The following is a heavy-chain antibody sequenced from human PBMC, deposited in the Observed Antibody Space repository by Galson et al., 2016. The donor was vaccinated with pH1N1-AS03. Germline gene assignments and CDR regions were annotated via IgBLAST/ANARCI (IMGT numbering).Heavy chain of an antibody. CDR2: ISSSSSYI. J-gene: IGHJ2*01. Sequence: SLRLSCAASGFTFRTYGMNWVRQAPGKGLEWVSSISSSSSYIYYADSVKGRFTISRDNARNSLYLQMNSMRAEDTAVYYFARPLRGVYYESSGYYYWYYDLWGRGTLVTVSS. CDR3: ARPLRGVYYESSGYYYWYYDL. V-gene: IGHV3-21*04. CDR1: GFTFRTYG. D-gene: IGHD3-22*01.